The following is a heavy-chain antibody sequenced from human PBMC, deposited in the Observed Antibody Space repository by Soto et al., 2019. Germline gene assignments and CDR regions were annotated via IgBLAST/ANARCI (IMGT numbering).Heavy chain of an antibody. D-gene: IGHD2-15*01. CDR2: GSA. V-gene: IGHV1-69*01. J-gene: IGHJ5*02. CDR1: GGTFSIYT. Sequence: QVQLVQSGAEVKKPGSSVKVSCKASGGTFSIYTISWVRQAPGQGLEWMGGSANSAQKFQGRLTVTADESTSTVYLESSSLTSEDTAVYYCAREGPPDIAWFAPWGQGTLVSVSS. CDR3: AREGPPDIAWFAP.